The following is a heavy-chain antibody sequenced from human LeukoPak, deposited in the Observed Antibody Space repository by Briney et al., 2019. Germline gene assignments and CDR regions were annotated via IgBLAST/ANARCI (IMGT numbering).Heavy chain of an antibody. CDR2: ISYDGSNK. Sequence: GGSLRLSCAASGFTFSSYGMHWVRQAPGKGLEWVAVISYDGSNKYYADSVKGRFTISRDNSKNTLYLQMNSLRAEDTAVYYCAKDGFDSSGWSFDYWGQGTLVTVSS. V-gene: IGHV3-30*18. D-gene: IGHD6-19*01. CDR1: GFTFSSYG. CDR3: AKDGFDSSGWSFDY. J-gene: IGHJ4*02.